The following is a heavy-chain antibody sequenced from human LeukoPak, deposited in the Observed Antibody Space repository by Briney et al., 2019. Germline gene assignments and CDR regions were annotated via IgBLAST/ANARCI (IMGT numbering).Heavy chain of an antibody. CDR1: GFTFSSYG. J-gene: IGHJ5*02. V-gene: IGHV3-30*18. Sequence: GGSLRLSCAASGFTFSSYGMHWVRQAPGKGLEWVAVISYDGSNKYYADSVKGRFTISRDNSKNTLYLQMNSLRAEDTAVYYCAKDLGGGVSDHWGRGTLVTVSS. D-gene: IGHD3-16*01. CDR3: AKDLGGGVSDH. CDR2: ISYDGSNK.